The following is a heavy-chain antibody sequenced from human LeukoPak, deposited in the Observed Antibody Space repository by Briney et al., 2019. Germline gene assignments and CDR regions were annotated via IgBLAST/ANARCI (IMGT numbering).Heavy chain of an antibody. CDR3: ARAGGVKTAALDLDY. Sequence: SETLSLTCTVSGGSISDYSWSWIRQPPGKGLEWIGNIYYSGSANHNPSLKSRVTISRDTSKNQFSLKLTSVTAADTAVYYCARAGGVKTAALDLDYWGQGTLVTVSS. CDR1: GGSISDYS. CDR2: IYYSGSA. V-gene: IGHV4-59*01. J-gene: IGHJ4*02. D-gene: IGHD6-25*01.